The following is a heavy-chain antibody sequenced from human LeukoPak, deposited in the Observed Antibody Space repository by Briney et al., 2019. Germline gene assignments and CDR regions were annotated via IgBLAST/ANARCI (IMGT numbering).Heavy chain of an antibody. Sequence: PSETLSLTCSVSGDSISTYYWTWIRQPPGKGLEWIGYVYYSGSVEYNPSLKSRVTISVDTSKNQFSLKLSSVTAADTAVYYCARENLVSYDYWGQGTLVTVSS. D-gene: IGHD3-22*01. CDR2: VYYSGSV. J-gene: IGHJ4*02. CDR1: GDSISTYY. V-gene: IGHV4-59*01. CDR3: ARENLVSYDY.